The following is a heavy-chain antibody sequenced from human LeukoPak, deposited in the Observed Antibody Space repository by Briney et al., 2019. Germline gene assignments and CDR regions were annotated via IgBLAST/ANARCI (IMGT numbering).Heavy chain of an antibody. Sequence: SETLSLTCTVSGDSISGYYWSWIRQPPGKGLEWIGYIYYSGTTNYNPSLNSRVTISVDTSKNEASLKPSSVTAADTAVYYCARSRYNWNYYFDYWGQGTLVTVSS. CDR1: GDSISGYY. V-gene: IGHV4-59*01. J-gene: IGHJ4*02. CDR3: ARSRYNWNYYFDY. D-gene: IGHD1-7*01. CDR2: IYYSGTT.